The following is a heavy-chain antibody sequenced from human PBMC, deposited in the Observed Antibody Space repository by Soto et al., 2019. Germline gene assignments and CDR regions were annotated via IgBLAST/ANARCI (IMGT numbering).Heavy chain of an antibody. J-gene: IGHJ6*02. V-gene: IGHV4-4*09. CDR3: ARVGSKSFYYATDV. Sequence: QLQESGPGLVKPSETLSLTCTVSGGSISSFCWSWIRQPPGQGLEWIGYICTGGTTKYNPSLKSRVTMSVHTSKTQFSLKLTSVTAADPAVYYCARVGSKSFYYATDVWGQGTTVTVSS. CDR2: ICTGGTT. D-gene: IGHD4-4*01. CDR1: GGSISSFC.